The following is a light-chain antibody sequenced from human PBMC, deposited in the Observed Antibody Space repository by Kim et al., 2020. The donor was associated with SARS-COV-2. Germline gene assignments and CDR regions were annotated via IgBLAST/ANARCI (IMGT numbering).Light chain of an antibody. Sequence: GASVKLTCTLSSGHSSDAIEWHQQQQEKGPRYLMKLNSDGSHSKGDGIPDRFSGSSSGAERYLTISSLQSEDEADYYCQTWGTGIGFGGGTKLTVL. CDR3: QTWGTGIG. V-gene: IGLV4-69*01. J-gene: IGLJ3*02. CDR1: SGHSSDA. CDR2: LNSDGSH.